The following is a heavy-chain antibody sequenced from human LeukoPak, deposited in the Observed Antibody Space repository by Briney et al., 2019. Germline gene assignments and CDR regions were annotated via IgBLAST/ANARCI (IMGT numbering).Heavy chain of an antibody. Sequence: GGPLRLSCAASGFTFSSYTMNWVRQAPGKGLEWVSSISSSNSYIYYADSVKGRFTISRDDARNSLYLQMNILRDEDTAVYYCAGDPTSSWETAFDIWGQGTVVTVSS. CDR1: GFTFSSYT. CDR2: ISSSNSYI. CDR3: AGDPTSSWETAFDI. V-gene: IGHV3-21*01. D-gene: IGHD1-26*01. J-gene: IGHJ3*02.